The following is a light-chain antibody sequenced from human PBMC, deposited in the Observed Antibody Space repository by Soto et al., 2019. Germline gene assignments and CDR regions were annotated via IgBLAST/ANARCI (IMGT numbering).Light chain of an antibody. CDR3: QHYYNWPPYT. V-gene: IGKV3-15*01. CDR1: QSVSSN. J-gene: IGKJ2*01. Sequence: EILMTQSPATLSVSPGERATLSCRASQSVSSNLAWYQQKPGQAPRLLIYDASTRATGIPARFSGSGSGTEFTLTVSSLQSEDFGVYYCQHYYNWPPYTFGQGTNLEIK. CDR2: DAS.